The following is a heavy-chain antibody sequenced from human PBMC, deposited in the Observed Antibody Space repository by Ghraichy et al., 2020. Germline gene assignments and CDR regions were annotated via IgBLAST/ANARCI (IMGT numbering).Heavy chain of an antibody. CDR1: GCSISSYY. V-gene: IGHV4-59*01. J-gene: IGHJ4*02. CDR2: IYYSGST. D-gene: IGHD7-27*01. Sequence: SQTLSLTCTVSGCSISSYYWSWIRQPPGKGLEWIGYIYYSGSTNYNPSLKGRVTISVDTSKNQFSLKLSSVTAADTAVYYCARANPWGSPFDYWGQGTLVTVS. CDR3: ARANPWGSPFDY.